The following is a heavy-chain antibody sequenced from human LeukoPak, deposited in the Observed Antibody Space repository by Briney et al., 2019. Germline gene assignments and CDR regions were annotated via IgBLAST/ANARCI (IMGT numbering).Heavy chain of an antibody. J-gene: IGHJ4*02. CDR1: GFTLSNAW. Sequence: PGGSLRLSCVASGFTLSNAWMSWVRQAPGKGLEWVGRIKSKTDGGTTDYAAPVKGRFTISRDDSKNTLFLQMNSLKTEDTAVYYCTLPWGSGSYYDYWGQGTLVTVSS. CDR2: IKSKTDGGTT. D-gene: IGHD3-10*01. CDR3: TLPWGSGSYYDY. V-gene: IGHV3-15*01.